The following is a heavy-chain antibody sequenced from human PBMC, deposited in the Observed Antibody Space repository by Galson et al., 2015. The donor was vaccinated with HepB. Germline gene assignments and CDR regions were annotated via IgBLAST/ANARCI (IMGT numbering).Heavy chain of an antibody. D-gene: IGHD4-17*01. CDR2: IDWDDDK. CDR1: GFSLSTSGMC. CDR3: ARTPVTTVTTFAFDI. J-gene: IGHJ3*02. V-gene: IGHV2-70*11. Sequence: PALVKPTQTLTLTCTFSGFSLSTSGMCVSWIRQPPGKALEWLARIDWDDDKYYSTSLKTRLTISKDTSKNQVVLTMTNIDPVDTATYYCARTPVTTVTTFAFDIWGQGTMVTVS.